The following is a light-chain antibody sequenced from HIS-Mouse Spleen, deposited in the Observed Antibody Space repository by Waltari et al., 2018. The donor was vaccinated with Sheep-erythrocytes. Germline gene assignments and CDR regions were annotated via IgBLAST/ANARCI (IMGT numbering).Light chain of an antibody. Sequence: QSALTQPPSASGSPGQSVTISCTGTSSDVGGYNYVPWYQQHQGKAPKLMIYEVMNRPSGVPDRFSGSKSGNTASLTVSGLQAEDEADYYCSSYAGSNNWVFGGGTKLTVL. V-gene: IGLV2-8*01. CDR1: SSDVGGYNY. CDR3: SSYAGSNNWV. J-gene: IGLJ3*02. CDR2: EVM.